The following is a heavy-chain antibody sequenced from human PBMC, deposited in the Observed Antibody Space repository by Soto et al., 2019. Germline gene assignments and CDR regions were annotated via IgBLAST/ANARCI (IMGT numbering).Heavy chain of an antibody. V-gene: IGHV4-30-2*05. Sequence: AVFGGTISNRGYSRSLKKKPPGKGLEWIGYIYYSGSTYYNPSLKSRVTISVDTSKNQFSLKLSSVTAADTAVYYCARAFDILTRYYFDYWGQGTLVTVSS. J-gene: IGHJ4*02. CDR3: ARAFDILTRYYFDY. D-gene: IGHD3-9*01. CDR2: IYYSGST. CDR1: GGTISNRGYS.